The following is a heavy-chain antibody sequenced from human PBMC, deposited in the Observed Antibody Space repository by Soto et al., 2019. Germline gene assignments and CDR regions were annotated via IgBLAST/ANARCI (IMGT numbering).Heavy chain of an antibody. J-gene: IGHJ3*02. CDR2: IYYSGST. Sequence: QVQLQESGPGLVKPAETLSLTCTVSGGSISSYYWSWIRQPPGKGLEWIGDIYYSGSTNYNPYLKSRVTISVDTSKNQFSLKLSSVTAADTXVXXXXXXXXXSTSCYLGAFYIXX. CDR1: GGSISSYY. CDR3: XXXXXXSTSCYLGAFYI. V-gene: IGHV4-59*01. D-gene: IGHD2-2*01.